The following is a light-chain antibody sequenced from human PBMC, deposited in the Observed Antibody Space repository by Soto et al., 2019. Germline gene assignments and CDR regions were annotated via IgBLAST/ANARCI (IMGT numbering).Light chain of an antibody. CDR1: GSDVGGHTS. CDR3: SSYTDRHTVT. V-gene: IGLV2-14*03. CDR2: DVS. Sequence: QSALTQPASVSGSPGQSITISCTGTGSDVGGHTSVSWYQQYPGKAPKPVIYDVSNRPSGISNRFSGSKSGNTASLTISGLQAEDEADFYCSSYTDRHTVTFGGGTKVTVL. J-gene: IGLJ2*01.